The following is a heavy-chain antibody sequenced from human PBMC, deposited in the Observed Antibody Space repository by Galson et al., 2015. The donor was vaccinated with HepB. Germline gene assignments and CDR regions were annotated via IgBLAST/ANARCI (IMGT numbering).Heavy chain of an antibody. Sequence: SLRLSCAASGFTLSRFWMSWVRQAPGKGLEWVANINQDGSQKNYVDSVAGRFTISRDYAKNSLYLQMSSLRAEDTAVWPLLVVYAIFDYWGQGTLVTVSS. D-gene: IGHD2-8*02. V-gene: IGHV3-7*03. CDR2: INQDGSQK. CDR3: LVVYAIFDY. CDR1: GFTLSRFW. J-gene: IGHJ4*02.